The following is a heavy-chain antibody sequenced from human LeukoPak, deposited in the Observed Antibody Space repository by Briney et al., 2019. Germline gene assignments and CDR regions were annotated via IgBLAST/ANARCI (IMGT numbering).Heavy chain of an antibody. V-gene: IGHV4-30-4*01. CDR2: MYYSGST. CDR1: GGPISSGDYY. CDR3: ARPYYYDSRIDP. Sequence: SETLSLTCTVSGGPISSGDYYWSWIRQPPGKGLEWIAYMYYSGSTYYNPSLKSRVTMSADTSKNQLSLKLSSVTAADTAVYYCARPYYYDSRIDPWGQGILVTVSS. J-gene: IGHJ5*02. D-gene: IGHD3-22*01.